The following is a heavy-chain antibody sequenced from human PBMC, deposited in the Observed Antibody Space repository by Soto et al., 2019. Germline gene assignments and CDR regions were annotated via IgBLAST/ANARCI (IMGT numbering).Heavy chain of an antibody. CDR2: ISGSGGST. CDR1: GFTFSSYA. Sequence: GGSLRLSCAASGFTFSSYAMSWVRQAPGKGLEWVSAISGSGGSTYYADSVKGRFTISRDNSKNTLYLQMNSLRAEDTAVYYCAKYPHYYDSNGYYYWGQGTLVTVSS. V-gene: IGHV3-23*01. D-gene: IGHD3-22*01. J-gene: IGHJ4*02. CDR3: AKYPHYYDSNGYYY.